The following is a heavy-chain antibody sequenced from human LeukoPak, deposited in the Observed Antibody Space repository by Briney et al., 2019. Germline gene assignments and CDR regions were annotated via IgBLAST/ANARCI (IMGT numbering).Heavy chain of an antibody. Sequence: PGGSLRLSCAASGFTFSIYAMSWVRQAPGKGLEWVSVISDSGGRTYYTDSVRGRFTISRDNSKNTVYLLMNSLRADDTAVYYCARVDTVMAYYFDLWGQGTLVTVSS. CDR3: ARVDTVMAYYFDL. CDR2: ISDSGGRT. J-gene: IGHJ4*02. D-gene: IGHD5-18*01. CDR1: GFTFSIYA. V-gene: IGHV3-23*01.